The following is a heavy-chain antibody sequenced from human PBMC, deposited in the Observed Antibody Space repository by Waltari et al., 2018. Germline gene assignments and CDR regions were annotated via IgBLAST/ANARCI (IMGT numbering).Heavy chain of an antibody. CDR2: IKADGSEQ. V-gene: IGHV3-7*03. Sequence: EVQLVESGGTLVQPGGSLRLSCAASGFPFRGYWVTLVRQAPGKGVGWVANIKADGSEQYDVDSVRGRVTISRDNAENSLYLQMSSLLADDTAVYYCARGSAYYVRVWDYWGQGTLVTVSS. D-gene: IGHD3-16*01. CDR1: GFPFRGYW. J-gene: IGHJ4*02. CDR3: ARGSAYYVRVWDY.